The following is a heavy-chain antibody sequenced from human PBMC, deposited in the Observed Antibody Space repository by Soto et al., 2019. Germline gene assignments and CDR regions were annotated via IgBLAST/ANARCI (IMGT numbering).Heavy chain of an antibody. CDR2: INPSGGTS. CDR1: GYTFTSYY. J-gene: IGHJ6*02. D-gene: IGHD5-18*01. CDR3: AKARLTVYSYGYSLDYYYYGMDV. V-gene: IGHV1-46*01. Sequence: ASVKVSCKASGYTFTSYYIHWVRQAPGQGLEWMGVINPSGGTSTSAQKFQGRVTMTTDTSTSTASLELNSLRAEDTAVYYCAKARLTVYSYGYSLDYYYYGMDVWGQGTTVTVSS.